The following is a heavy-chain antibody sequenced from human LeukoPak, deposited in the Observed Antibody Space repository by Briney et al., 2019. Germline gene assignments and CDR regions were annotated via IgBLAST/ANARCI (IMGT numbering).Heavy chain of an antibody. Sequence: GGSLRLSCTASGFTFGDYAMSWVRQAPGKGLEWVGFIRSKAYGGTTEYAASVKGRFTISRDDSKSIAYLQMNSLKTEDTAVYYCTRDPDAWLAAAPWGYFDYRGQGTLVTVSS. V-gene: IGHV3-49*04. CDR1: GFTFGDYA. CDR3: TRDPDAWLAAAPWGYFDY. CDR2: IRSKAYGGTT. J-gene: IGHJ4*02. D-gene: IGHD6-13*01.